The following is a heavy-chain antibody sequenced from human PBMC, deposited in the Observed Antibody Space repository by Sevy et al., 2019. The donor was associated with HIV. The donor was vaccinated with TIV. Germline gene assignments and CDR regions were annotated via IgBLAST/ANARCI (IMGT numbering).Heavy chain of an antibody. V-gene: IGHV3-66*01. Sequence: GGSLRLSCSASGFTVSGNYMSWVRQAPGKGLEWVSITYSAGTTFYADSVKGRFTISRDNSKNTLYLQMNSLRAEDTAVYYCARSEVVSAGIAVRRLNYFDYCGQGTLVTVSS. CDR2: TYSAGTT. J-gene: IGHJ4*02. D-gene: IGHD2-2*01. CDR3: ARSEVVSAGIAVRRLNYFDY. CDR1: GFTVSGNY.